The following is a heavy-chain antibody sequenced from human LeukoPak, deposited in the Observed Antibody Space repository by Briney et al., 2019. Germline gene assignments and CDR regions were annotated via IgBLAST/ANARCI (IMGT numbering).Heavy chain of an antibody. Sequence: SETLSLTCTVSGGYTGSHYWSWIRQPAGKGLEWIGRISPSGTTHYNPSLGSRVTMSVDTSKNYFSLRLSSVTAADTAVYYCARDFYASGFYFWFDPWGQGMLVTVS. D-gene: IGHD2/OR15-2a*01. CDR3: ARDFYASGFYFWFDP. J-gene: IGHJ5*02. CDR2: ISPSGTT. V-gene: IGHV4-4*07. CDR1: GGYTGSHY.